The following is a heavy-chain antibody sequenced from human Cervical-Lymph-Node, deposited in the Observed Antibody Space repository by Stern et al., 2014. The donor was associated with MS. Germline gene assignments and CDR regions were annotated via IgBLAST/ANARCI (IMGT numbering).Heavy chain of an antibody. D-gene: IGHD1-26*01. CDR2: IKQDGSEK. V-gene: IGHV3-7*01. CDR3: ARDLLGATVFDY. Sequence: EVQLVESGGGLVQPGGSLRLSCATSGFTFSSYWMSWVRQAPGKGLEWVANIKQDGSEKYYVDSVKGRFTISRDNAKNSLYLQMNSLRAEDTAVYYCARDLLGATVFDYWAREPWSPSPQ. J-gene: IGHJ4*02. CDR1: GFTFSSYW.